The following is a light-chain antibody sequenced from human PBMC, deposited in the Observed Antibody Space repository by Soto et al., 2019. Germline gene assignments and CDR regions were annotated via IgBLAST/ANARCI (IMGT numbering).Light chain of an antibody. CDR1: QGIRND. V-gene: IGKV1-6*01. CDR2: AAS. Sequence: IQMTQSPSTLSGSVGDRFTITCRASQGIRNDLGWYQQKPGKAPKLLIYAASSLQSGVPSRFSGSGSGTDFTLTISSLQPEDFATYYCLQDYNYPRTFGQGTKVDI. CDR3: LQDYNYPRT. J-gene: IGKJ1*01.